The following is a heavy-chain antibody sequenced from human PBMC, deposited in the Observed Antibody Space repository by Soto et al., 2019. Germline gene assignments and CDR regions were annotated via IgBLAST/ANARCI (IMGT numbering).Heavy chain of an antibody. CDR1: GFTFSSYW. CDR2: INSDGIST. V-gene: IGHV3-74*01. D-gene: IGHD1-26*01. Sequence: PGGSLRLSCAASGFTFSSYWMHWVRQAPGKGLVWVSRINSDGISTSYADSVKGRFTISRDNAKNTLYLQMNSLRAEDTALYYCARDNSGSYHEFDYWGQGTLVTVSS. CDR3: ARDNSGSYHEFDY. J-gene: IGHJ4*02.